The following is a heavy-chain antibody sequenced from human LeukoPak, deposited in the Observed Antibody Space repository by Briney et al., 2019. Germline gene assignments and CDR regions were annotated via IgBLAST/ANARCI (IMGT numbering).Heavy chain of an antibody. V-gene: IGHV4-31*03. D-gene: IGHD2-2*01. J-gene: IGHJ6*02. CDR3: ARGYCSSTSCYASKHYYYYYGMDV. CDR2: IYYSGST. CDR1: GGSISSGGYS. Sequence: SETLSLTCTVSGGSISSGGYSWSWIRQHPGKGLEWIGYIYYSGSTYYNPSLKSRVTISVDTSKNQFSLKLSSVTAADTAVYYCARGYCSSTSCYASKHYYYYYGMDVWGQGTTVTVSS.